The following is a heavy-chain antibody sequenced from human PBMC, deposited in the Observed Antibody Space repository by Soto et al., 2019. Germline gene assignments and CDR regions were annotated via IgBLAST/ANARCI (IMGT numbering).Heavy chain of an antibody. V-gene: IGHV3-23*01. Sequence: GGSLSLSCAASGFTFSSYAMSWVRQAPGKGLEWVSAISGSGGSTYYADSVKGRFTISRDNSKNTLYLQMNSLRAEDAAVYYCAKKQGYSYRYYFDYWGQGTLVTVSS. D-gene: IGHD5-18*01. J-gene: IGHJ4*02. CDR3: AKKQGYSYRYYFDY. CDR2: ISGSGGST. CDR1: GFTFSSYA.